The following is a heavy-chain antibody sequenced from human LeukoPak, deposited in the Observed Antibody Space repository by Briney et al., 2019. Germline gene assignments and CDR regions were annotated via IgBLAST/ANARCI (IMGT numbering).Heavy chain of an antibody. CDR3: ARGAGATYYYDSSGYYYFDY. V-gene: IGHV1-69*01. CDR1: GGTFSSYA. J-gene: IGHJ4*02. D-gene: IGHD3-22*01. Sequence: SVKVSCKASGGTFSSYAISWVRQAPGQGLEWMGGIIPIFGTANYAQKFQGRVTITADESTSTAYMELSSLRSEDTAVYYCARGAGATYYYDSSGYYYFDYWDQGTLVTVSS. CDR2: IIPIFGTA.